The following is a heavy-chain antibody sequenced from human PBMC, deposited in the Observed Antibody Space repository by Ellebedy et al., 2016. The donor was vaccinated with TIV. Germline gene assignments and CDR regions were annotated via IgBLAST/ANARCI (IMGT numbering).Heavy chain of an antibody. V-gene: IGHV1-46*01. CDR2: IYPSGGTT. Sequence: ASVKVSCKASGYTFTSYYIHWVRQAPGQGLEWMGIIYPSGGTTTYARKFQGRVTLTRDTSTSTAFMELSSLTSEDTAVYFCTNRYCSGGRCFHFDYWGQGTLVTVSS. D-gene: IGHD2-15*01. CDR1: GYTFTSYY. CDR3: TNRYCSGGRCFHFDY. J-gene: IGHJ4*02.